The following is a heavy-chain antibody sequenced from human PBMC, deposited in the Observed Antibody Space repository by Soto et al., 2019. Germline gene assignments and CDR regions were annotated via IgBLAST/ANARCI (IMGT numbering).Heavy chain of an antibody. CDR2: IYPGDSDT. D-gene: IGHD2-21*02. J-gene: IGHJ4*02. Sequence: GESLKISGKGSGYSFTSYWIGWVRQMPGKGLEWMGIIYPGDSDTRYSPSFQGQVTISADKSISTAYLQWSSLKASDTAMYYCAKTPPYCGGDCYSFDYWGQGTLVTVS. CDR3: AKTPPYCGGDCYSFDY. CDR1: GYSFTSYW. V-gene: IGHV5-51*01.